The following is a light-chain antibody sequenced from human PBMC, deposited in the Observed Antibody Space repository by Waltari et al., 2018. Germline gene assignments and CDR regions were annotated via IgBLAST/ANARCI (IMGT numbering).Light chain of an antibody. CDR1: SSDVGGFNY. CDR3: CSYAGSYTYV. Sequence: QSALTQPRSVSGSPGQSVTIPCPGPSSDVGGFNYASWYQQHPGKAPKLMIYDVSKRPSGVPDRFSGSKSGNTASLTISGLQAEDEADYYCCSYAGSYTYVFGTGTKVTVL. V-gene: IGLV2-11*01. CDR2: DVS. J-gene: IGLJ1*01.